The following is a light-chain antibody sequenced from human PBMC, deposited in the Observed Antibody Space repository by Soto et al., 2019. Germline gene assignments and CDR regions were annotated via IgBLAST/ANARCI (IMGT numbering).Light chain of an antibody. CDR1: RSDVGNYNY. CDR3: SSYAGWINWV. Sequence: QAVVTQPPSASGSPGQSVTISCTGTRSDVGNYNYVSWYQQYPGKAPKLIIYAVTERPSGVPDRFSGSKSGNTASLTVSGLQTEDEADYYCSSYAGWINWVFGGGTKLTVL. V-gene: IGLV2-8*01. CDR2: AVT. J-gene: IGLJ3*02.